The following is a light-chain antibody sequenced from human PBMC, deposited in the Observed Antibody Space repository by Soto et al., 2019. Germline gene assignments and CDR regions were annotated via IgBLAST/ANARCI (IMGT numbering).Light chain of an antibody. CDR3: CSYVGATTYV. CDR2: EAI. CDR1: SSNIGGYNV. Sequence: QSVLTQPASVSGSPGQSITISCSGTSSNIGGYNVVSWYQQHPGKAPKVIIXEAIKRPSGVSNRFSGSISGTTASLTISGLQADDEADYYCCSYVGATTYVFGSGTKVTVL. V-gene: IGLV2-23*01. J-gene: IGLJ1*01.